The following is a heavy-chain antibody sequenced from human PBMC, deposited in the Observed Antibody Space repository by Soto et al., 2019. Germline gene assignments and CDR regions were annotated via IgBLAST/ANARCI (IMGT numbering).Heavy chain of an antibody. J-gene: IGHJ6*02. D-gene: IGHD3-3*01. Sequence: SETLSLTCAVYGGSFSGYYWSWIRQPPGKGLEWIGEINHSGRTNYNPSLKSRVTISVDTSKNQFSLKLSSVTAADTAVYYCARAWVTIFGVVIMYYYGMDVWGQGTQVTVSS. CDR3: ARAWVTIFGVVIMYYYGMDV. CDR2: INHSGRT. CDR1: GGSFSGYY. V-gene: IGHV4-34*01.